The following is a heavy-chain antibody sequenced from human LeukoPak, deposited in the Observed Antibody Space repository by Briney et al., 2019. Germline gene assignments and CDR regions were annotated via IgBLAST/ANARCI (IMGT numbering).Heavy chain of an antibody. D-gene: IGHD5-24*01. CDR1: GFTFGYYW. J-gene: IGHJ4*02. V-gene: IGHV3-7*03. Sequence: GGSLRLSCAASGFTFGYYWMSWVRQAPGTGLEWVANIGPDGSEKYYVDSVKGRFTVSRDNSKNTLYLQLNSLRAEDTAVYYCAKQFLDGNWGQGTLVTVSS. CDR2: IGPDGSEK. CDR3: AKQFLDGN.